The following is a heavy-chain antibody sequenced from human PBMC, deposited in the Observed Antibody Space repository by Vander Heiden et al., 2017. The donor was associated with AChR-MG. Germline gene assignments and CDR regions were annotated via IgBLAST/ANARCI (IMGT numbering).Heavy chain of an antibody. J-gene: IGHJ5*02. CDR1: GFSLSTSGVG. D-gene: IGHD4-17*01. CDR2: IYWNDDK. Sequence: QITLKESGPTLVKPTQTLTLTCTFSGFSLSTSGVGVGWIRQPPGKALEWLALIYWNDDKRYSPSLKSRLTITKDTSKNQVVLTMTNMDPVDTATYYCARPYDYGDPGYWFDPWGQGTLVTVFS. V-gene: IGHV2-5*01. CDR3: ARPYDYGDPGYWFDP.